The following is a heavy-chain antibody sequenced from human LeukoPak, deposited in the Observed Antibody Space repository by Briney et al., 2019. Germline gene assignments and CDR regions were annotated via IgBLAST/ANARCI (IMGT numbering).Heavy chain of an antibody. D-gene: IGHD2-15*01. Sequence: SETLSLTCTVSGGSLSIGGYYCSWIRQHPGKGLGWIGYIYYSGSPYYNPSLKSQVTISVDTSKSQFSLRLSSVTAADTGVYYCASYCSGGSCYNPSFDFWGQGTLVTVSS. CDR1: GGSLSIGGYY. V-gene: IGHV4-31*01. CDR3: ASYCSGGSCYNPSFDF. CDR2: IYYSGSP. J-gene: IGHJ4*02.